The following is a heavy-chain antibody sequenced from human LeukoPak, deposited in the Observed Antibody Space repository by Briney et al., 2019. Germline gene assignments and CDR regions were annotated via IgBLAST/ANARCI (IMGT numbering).Heavy chain of an antibody. D-gene: IGHD6-6*01. J-gene: IGHJ4*02. V-gene: IGHV3-13*01. CDR2: IGTAGDT. CDR1: GFTFSSYD. CDR3: ARYVSSAGYFDY. Sequence: GGSLRLSCAASGFTFSSYDMHWVRQATGKGLERVSAIGTAGDTYYPGSVKGRFTISRENAKNSLYLQMNSLRAGDTAVYYCARYVSSAGYFDYWGQGTLVTVSS.